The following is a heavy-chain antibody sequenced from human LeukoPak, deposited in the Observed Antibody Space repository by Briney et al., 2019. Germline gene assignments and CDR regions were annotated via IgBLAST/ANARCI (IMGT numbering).Heavy chain of an antibody. CDR2: IYTTGST. CDR3: ARDAGTGTTGNYYYYMDV. V-gene: IGHV4-4*07. J-gene: IGHJ6*03. D-gene: IGHD1-7*01. Sequence: SETLSLTCTVSGGSISSYYWSWIRQPGKKELEWIGRIYTTGSTNYNPSLESRVTISVDKSNNQFSLKLSSVTAADTAVYYCARDAGTGTTGNYYYYMDVWGKGTTVTVSS. CDR1: GGSISSYY.